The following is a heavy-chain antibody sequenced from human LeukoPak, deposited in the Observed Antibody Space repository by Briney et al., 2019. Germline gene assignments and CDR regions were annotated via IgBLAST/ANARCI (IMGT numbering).Heavy chain of an antibody. CDR3: AKDDYYDSSGYYSDLATFDY. CDR2: ISGSGGST. Sequence: GGSLRLSCAASGFTFSSYWMSWVRQAPGKGLEWVSAISGSGGSTYYADSVKGRFTISRDNSKNTLYLQMNSLRAEDTAVYYCAKDDYYDSSGYYSDLATFDYWGQGTLVTVSS. CDR1: GFTFSSYW. J-gene: IGHJ4*02. V-gene: IGHV3-23*01. D-gene: IGHD3-22*01.